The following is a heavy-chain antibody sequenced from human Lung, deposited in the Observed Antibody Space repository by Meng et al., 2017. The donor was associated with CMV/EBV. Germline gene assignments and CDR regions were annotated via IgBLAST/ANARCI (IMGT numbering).Heavy chain of an antibody. D-gene: IGHD2/OR15-2a*01. CDR2: IYYSGST. CDR1: GGSISSSSYY. Sequence: SETLSLTFTVSGGSISSSSYYWGWIRQPPGKGLEWIGSIYYSGSTYYNPSLKSRVTISVDTSKNQFSLKLSSVTAADTAVYYCARGVIASNYYYYGMDVWGQGTTVTVSS. CDR3: ARGVIASNYYYYGMDV. J-gene: IGHJ6*02. V-gene: IGHV4-39*07.